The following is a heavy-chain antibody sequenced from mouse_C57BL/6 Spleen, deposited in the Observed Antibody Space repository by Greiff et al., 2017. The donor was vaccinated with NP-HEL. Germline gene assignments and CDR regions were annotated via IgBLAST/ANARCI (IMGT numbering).Heavy chain of an antibody. CDR1: GFTFSSYA. CDR3: ARSISAFDY. D-gene: IGHD1-2*01. Sequence: DVKLVESGGGLVKPGGSLKLSCAASGFTFSSYAMSWVRQTPEKRLEWVATISDGGSYTYYPDNVKGRFTISRDNAKNNLYLQMSHLKSEDTAMYYCARSISAFDYWGQGTTLTVSS. J-gene: IGHJ2*01. V-gene: IGHV5-4*03. CDR2: ISDGGSYT.